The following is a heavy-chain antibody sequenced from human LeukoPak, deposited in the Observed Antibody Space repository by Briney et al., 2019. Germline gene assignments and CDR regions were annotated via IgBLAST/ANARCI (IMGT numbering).Heavy chain of an antibody. CDR2: ISYDGSNK. D-gene: IGHD6-6*01. J-gene: IGHJ6*02. CDR3: AKGIAARRTDYYYGMDV. Sequence: GSSLRLSCAASGITFSSYGMHWVRQAPGKGLEWVAVISYDGSNKYYADSVKGRFTISRDNSKNTLYLQMNSLRAEDTAVYYCAKGIAARRTDYYYGMDVWGQGTTVTVSS. CDR1: GITFSSYG. V-gene: IGHV3-30*18.